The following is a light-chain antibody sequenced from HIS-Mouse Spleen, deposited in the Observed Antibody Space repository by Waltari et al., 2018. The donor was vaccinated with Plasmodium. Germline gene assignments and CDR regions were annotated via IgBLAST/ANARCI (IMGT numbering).Light chain of an antibody. CDR2: QDS. V-gene: IGLV3-1*01. J-gene: IGLJ2*01. CDR1: KLGDKY. Sequence: SYELTQPPSVSVSPGQTASITCSGDKLGDKYACWYQQKPGQSPVLVIYQDSKRPSGIPDRFSGSNSGNTATLTISGTQAMDEAVYYCQAWDSSTVVFGGGTKLTVL. CDR3: QAWDSSTVV.